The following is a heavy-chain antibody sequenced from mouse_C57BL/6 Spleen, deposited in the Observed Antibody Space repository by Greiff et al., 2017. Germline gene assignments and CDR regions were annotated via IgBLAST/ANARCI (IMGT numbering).Heavy chain of an antibody. V-gene: IGHV14-1*01. CDR1: GFNIKDYY. J-gene: IGHJ1*03. Sequence: EVQGVESGAELVRPGASVKLSCTASGFNIKDYYMHWVKQRPEQGLEWIGRIDPEDGDTEYAPKFQGKATMTADTSSNTAYLQLSSLTSEDTAVYYCTAVRHYGSTYWYFDVWGTGTTVTVSS. CDR3: TAVRHYGSTYWYFDV. CDR2: IDPEDGDT. D-gene: IGHD1-1*01.